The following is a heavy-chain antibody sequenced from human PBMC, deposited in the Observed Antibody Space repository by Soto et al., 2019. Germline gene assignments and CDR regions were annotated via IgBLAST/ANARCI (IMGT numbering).Heavy chain of an antibody. CDR2: ISGSGGST. D-gene: IGHD3-22*01. V-gene: IGHV3-23*01. CDR3: AKDDYYDSSGYYDY. CDR1: GFTFSSYA. J-gene: IGHJ4*02. Sequence: LRLSCAASGFTFSSYAMSWVRQAPGKGLEWVSAISGSGGSTYYADSVKGRFTISRDNSKNTLYLQMNSLRAEDTAVYYCAKDDYYDSSGYYDYWGQGTLVTVSS.